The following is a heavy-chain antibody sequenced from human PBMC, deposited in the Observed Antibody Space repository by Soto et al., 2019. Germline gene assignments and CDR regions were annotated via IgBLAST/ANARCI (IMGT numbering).Heavy chain of an antibody. V-gene: IGHV3-30-3*01. CDR1: GFTFSSYA. Sequence: QVQLVESGGGVVQPGRSLRLPCAASGFTFSSYAMHWVRQAPGKGLEWVAVISYDGSNKYYADSVKGRFTISRDNSKNTLYLQMNSLRAEDTAVYYCARDLSAMGQYYFDYWGQGTLVTVSS. CDR2: ISYDGSNK. CDR3: ARDLSAMGQYYFDY. D-gene: IGHD5-18*01. J-gene: IGHJ4*02.